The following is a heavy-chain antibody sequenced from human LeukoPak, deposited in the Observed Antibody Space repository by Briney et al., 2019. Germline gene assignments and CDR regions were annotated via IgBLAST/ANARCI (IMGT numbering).Heavy chain of an antibody. V-gene: IGHV3-30*03. CDR1: GFTFSNAW. Sequence: GGSLRLSCAASGFTFSNAWMSWVRQAPGKGLEWVAVISYDGSNKYYADSVKGRFTISRDNSKNTLYLQMNSLRAEDTAVYYCARDGWEVIDVREMTADAFDIWGQGTMVTVSS. CDR3: ARDGWEVIDVREMTADAFDI. J-gene: IGHJ3*02. D-gene: IGHD3-10*01. CDR2: ISYDGSNK.